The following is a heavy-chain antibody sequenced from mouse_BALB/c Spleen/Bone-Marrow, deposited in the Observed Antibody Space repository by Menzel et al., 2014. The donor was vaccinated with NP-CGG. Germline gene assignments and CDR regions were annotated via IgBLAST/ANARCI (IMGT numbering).Heavy chain of an antibody. CDR1: GFTFSDYY. J-gene: IGHJ3*01. Sequence: EVKLVESGGNLVKPGGSLKLSCAASGFTFSDYYMYWVRQTPEKRLEWVATISDGGSYTYYPDSVEGRFTISRDNAKNSLYLQMNSLKSEDSAMYYCARGGAHYYGRGFTYWGQGTLVTVSA. V-gene: IGHV5-4*02. CDR3: ARGGAHYYGRGFTY. CDR2: ISDGGSYT. D-gene: IGHD1-2*01.